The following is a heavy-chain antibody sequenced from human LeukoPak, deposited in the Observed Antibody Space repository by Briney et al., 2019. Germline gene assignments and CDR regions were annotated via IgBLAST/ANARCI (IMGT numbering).Heavy chain of an antibody. Sequence: PGESLKISCKASGYRFTTYCIGWVRQMPGKGLEWMGIIYPGDSGTRYSPCFQGQVTISADKSITTAYLQCSSLQASDTAMYYCVRPAIAASGDYYFDYWGQGTPVTVSS. V-gene: IGHV5-51*01. D-gene: IGHD6-13*01. CDR1: GYRFTTYC. CDR2: IYPGDSGT. CDR3: VRPAIAASGDYYFDY. J-gene: IGHJ4*02.